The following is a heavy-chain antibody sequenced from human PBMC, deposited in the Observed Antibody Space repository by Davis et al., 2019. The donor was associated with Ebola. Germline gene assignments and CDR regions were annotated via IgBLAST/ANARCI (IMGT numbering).Heavy chain of an antibody. J-gene: IGHJ6*04. V-gene: IGHV3-48*02. Sequence: GGSLRLSCEASGFTFSSYTMNWVRQAPGKGLEWVSYISRSGDPTYYADSVKGRFTISRDNAKNSVYLQMNSLRDDDTAVYYCARDPDHWYETFYYGMDVWGKGTTVAVSS. D-gene: IGHD1-1*01. CDR3: ARDPDHWYETFYYGMDV. CDR1: GFTFSSYT. CDR2: ISRSGDPT.